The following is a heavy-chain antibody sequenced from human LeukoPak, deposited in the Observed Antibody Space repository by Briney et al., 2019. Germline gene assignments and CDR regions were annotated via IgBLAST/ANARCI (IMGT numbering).Heavy chain of an antibody. D-gene: IGHD3-10*02. CDR1: GISFINYN. Sequence: GGSLRLSCAASGISFINYNMNWVRQAPGKGLEWVSSISSSRTYIYYADSVKGRFTISRDNAKNSLYLQMNSLRAEDTAVYYCAELGITMIGGVWGKGTTVTISS. CDR2: ISSSRTYI. J-gene: IGHJ6*04. V-gene: IGHV3-21*01. CDR3: AELGITMIGGV.